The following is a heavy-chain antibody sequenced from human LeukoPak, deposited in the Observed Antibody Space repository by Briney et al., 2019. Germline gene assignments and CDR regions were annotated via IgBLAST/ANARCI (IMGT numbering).Heavy chain of an antibody. D-gene: IGHD6-13*01. CDR3: ARGAPGTEYSFEY. CDR1: GGSFSGYY. CDR2: INHSGST. V-gene: IGHV4-34*01. J-gene: IGHJ4*02. Sequence: SETLSLTCAVYGGSFSGYYWSWIRQPPGKGLEWIGEINHSGSTNYNPSLKSRVTISVDTSKNQFSLKLSSVTAADTAVYYCARGAPGTEYSFEYWGQGTLVTVSS.